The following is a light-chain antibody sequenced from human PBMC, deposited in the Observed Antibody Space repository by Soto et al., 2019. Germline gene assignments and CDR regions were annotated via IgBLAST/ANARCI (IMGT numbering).Light chain of an antibody. V-gene: IGKV4-1*01. Sequence: LLTRSPVSLAVALGARATINCKSSQTVLDSSNNKDCLTWYQQKPGQPPKLLIYWASTREFGVPARFSGSGSGTDFTLTISSLLPENLAVYYSQQACSSPRTFG. CDR1: QTVLDSSNNKDC. CDR3: QQACSSPRT. J-gene: IGKJ1*01. CDR2: WAS.